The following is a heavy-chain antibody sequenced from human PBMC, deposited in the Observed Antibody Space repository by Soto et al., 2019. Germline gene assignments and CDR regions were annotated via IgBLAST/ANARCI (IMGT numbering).Heavy chain of an antibody. V-gene: IGHV4-39*02. D-gene: IGHD4-17*01. CDR2: IYYSGST. Sequence: QLQLQESGPGLVKPSETLSLTCTVSGGSISSSSYYWGWIRQPPGKGLEWIGSIYYSGSTYYNPSPMSRVPRSVDTSKNHFSLKLSSVTAADTAVYYCARPSGDDSWFDPWGQGTLVTVSS. J-gene: IGHJ5*02. CDR3: ARPSGDDSWFDP. CDR1: GGSISSSSYY.